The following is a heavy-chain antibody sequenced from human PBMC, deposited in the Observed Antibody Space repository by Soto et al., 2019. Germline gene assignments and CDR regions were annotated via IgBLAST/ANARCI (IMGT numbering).Heavy chain of an antibody. J-gene: IGHJ6*02. CDR2: ISYDGSNK. CDR1: GVTFNRDA. D-gene: IGHD2-2*01. CDR3: ARDHQYQLPSDV. Sequence: QAQLVESGGGMVQPGRSLRLSCVASGVTFNRDAMHWVRQAPGKGLEWVAVISYDGSNKYYADSVKGRFTISRDNSNKTLYLKMNTLKAEDSAVYYCARDHQYQLPSDVWGQGTTVTVS. V-gene: IGHV3-30*04.